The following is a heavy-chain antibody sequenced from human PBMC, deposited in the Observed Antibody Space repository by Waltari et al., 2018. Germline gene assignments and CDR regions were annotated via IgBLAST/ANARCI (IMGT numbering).Heavy chain of an antibody. CDR1: GFTFDDYA. V-gene: IGHV3-9*01. Sequence: EVQLVESGGGLVQPGRSLRLFCAASGFTFDDYAMHWVRQAPGKGLEWVSGISWNSGSIGYADSVKGRFTISRDNAKNSLYLQMNSLRAEDTALYYCAKDISSSSGPLDYWGQGTLVTVSS. CDR2: ISWNSGSI. CDR3: AKDISSSSGPLDY. J-gene: IGHJ4*02. D-gene: IGHD6-6*01.